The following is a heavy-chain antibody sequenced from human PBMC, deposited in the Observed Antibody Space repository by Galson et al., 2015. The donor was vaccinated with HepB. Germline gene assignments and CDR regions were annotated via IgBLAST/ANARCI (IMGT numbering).Heavy chain of an antibody. CDR3: ARDSPDWGSFDY. J-gene: IGHJ4*02. CDR2: ISYDGSNK. CDR1: GFTFSSYA. Sequence: SLRLSCAASGFTFSSYALHWVRQAPGKGLEWVAVISYDGSNKYYADSVKGRFTLSRDNSKNTLYLQMNSLRAEDTAVYYCARDSPDWGSFDYWGQGTLVTVSS. V-gene: IGHV3-30-3*01. D-gene: IGHD7-27*01.